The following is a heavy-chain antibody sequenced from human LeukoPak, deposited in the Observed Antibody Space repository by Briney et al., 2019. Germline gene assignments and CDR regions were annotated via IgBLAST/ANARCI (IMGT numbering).Heavy chain of an antibody. Sequence: GGSLRLSCAASGFTFSSYEMNWVRQAPGKGLEWVSYISSSGSTIYYADSVKGRFTISRDNAKNSLYLQMNSLRAEDTAVYYCARGDDSSGFDYWGQGTLVTVSS. D-gene: IGHD3-22*01. CDR3: ARGDDSSGFDY. V-gene: IGHV3-48*03. CDR2: ISSSGSTI. CDR1: GFTFSSYE. J-gene: IGHJ4*02.